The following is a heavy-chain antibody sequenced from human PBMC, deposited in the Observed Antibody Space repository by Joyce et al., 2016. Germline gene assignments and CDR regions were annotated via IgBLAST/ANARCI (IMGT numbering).Heavy chain of an antibody. CDR2: IWFDGTKQ. D-gene: IGHD4/OR15-4a*01. J-gene: IGHJ4*02. CDR3: ARGWTMLDY. V-gene: IGHV3-33*01. Sequence: QVHLVESGGGVVQPGTSFKLSCTATGFSFSSFGIHWVRQAPGKGREWVSVIWFDGTKQYYAESVKGRFTISRDNSKKTAYLQMNSLRADDTGVYFCARGWTMLDYWGQGSLVTVSP. CDR1: GFSFSSFG.